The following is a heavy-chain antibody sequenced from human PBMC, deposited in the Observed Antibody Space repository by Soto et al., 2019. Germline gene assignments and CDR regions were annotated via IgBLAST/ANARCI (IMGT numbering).Heavy chain of an antibody. CDR3: AKGSFGFDY. D-gene: IGHD3-10*01. J-gene: IGHJ4*02. CDR2: ISKGGDST. V-gene: IGHV3-23*01. Sequence: GGSLRLSCAASGVTFTSYAMTWVRQVPGEGLQWVSSISKGGDSTYYADSVKGRFTTSRDNSKNTLYLQMNSLRAEDTAIYYCAKGSFGFDYWGQGTLVTVSS. CDR1: GVTFTSYA.